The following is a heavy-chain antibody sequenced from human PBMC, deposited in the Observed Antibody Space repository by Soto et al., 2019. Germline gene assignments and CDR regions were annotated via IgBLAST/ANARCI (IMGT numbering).Heavy chain of an antibody. J-gene: IGHJ4*02. CDR2: ISAYNGNT. Sequence: QVQLVQSGAEVKKPGASVKVSCKASGYTFSSYFISWVRQAPGQGLEWMGWISAYNGNTNYAQNLQGRVPMTTDTSTSTAYTELRSLRSDDTAVYYCARDLPPVDYWGQGTLVTVSS. CDR3: ARDLPPVDY. CDR1: GYTFSSYF. V-gene: IGHV1-18*01.